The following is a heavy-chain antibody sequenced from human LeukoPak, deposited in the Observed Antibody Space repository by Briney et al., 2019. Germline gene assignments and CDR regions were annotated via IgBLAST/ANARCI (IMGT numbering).Heavy chain of an antibody. V-gene: IGHV3-23*01. CDR2: ISGSGGGT. CDR1: GFTFTTYA. J-gene: IGHJ4*02. D-gene: IGHD3-10*01. Sequence: PGGSLRLSCAASGFTFTTYAMSWVRQAPGKGLEWVSTISGSGGGTYYADSVKGRFTISRDNSKNTLYLQMNSLRAEDTAVYYCARDSITMVRGVMGYWGQGTLVTVSS. CDR3: ARDSITMVRGVMGY.